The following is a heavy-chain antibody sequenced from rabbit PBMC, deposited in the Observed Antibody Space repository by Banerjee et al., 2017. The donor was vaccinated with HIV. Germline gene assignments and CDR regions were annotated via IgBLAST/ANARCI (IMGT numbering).Heavy chain of an antibody. CDR1: GFSFSSSYW. D-gene: IGHD8-1*01. J-gene: IGHJ4*01. CDR2: IGSGNSGDT. Sequence: EESGGDLVKPEGSLTLTCTASGFSFSSSYWICWVRQAPGKGLEWIACIGSGNSGDTYYASWAKGRFTISKTSSTTVTLQMTSLTAADTATYFCARRDYGTSTYYDLWGPGTLVTV. CDR3: ARRDYGTSTYYDL. V-gene: IGHV1S45*01.